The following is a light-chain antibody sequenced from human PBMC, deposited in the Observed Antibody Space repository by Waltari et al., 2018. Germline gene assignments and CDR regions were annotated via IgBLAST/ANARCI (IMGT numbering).Light chain of an antibody. CDR1: QSVGSSS. CDR2: RAS. J-gene: IGKJ1*01. Sequence: DIVLTQSLGTAPLSPGERVTLSCRASQSVGSSSLAWYQQKPGQAPRLVIHRASRRATGIPDRFSGSGSGTDFSLTISRLEPEDFAVYYCQQHGTLPATFGQGTKVEIK. V-gene: IGKV3-20*01. CDR3: QQHGTLPAT.